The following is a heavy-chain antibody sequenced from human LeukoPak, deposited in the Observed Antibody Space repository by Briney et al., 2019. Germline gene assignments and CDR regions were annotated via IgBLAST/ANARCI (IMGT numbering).Heavy chain of an antibody. Sequence: GASVKVSCKASGYTFTGYYMHWVRQTPGQGLEWMGWINPNSGGTNYAQKFQGRVTMTRDTSISTAYMELSRLRSDDTAAYYCTRAPLSSSGWYLGFDPWGQGTLVTVSS. CDR3: TRAPLSSSGWYLGFDP. CDR2: INPNSGGT. V-gene: IGHV1-2*02. D-gene: IGHD6-19*01. J-gene: IGHJ5*02. CDR1: GYTFTGYY.